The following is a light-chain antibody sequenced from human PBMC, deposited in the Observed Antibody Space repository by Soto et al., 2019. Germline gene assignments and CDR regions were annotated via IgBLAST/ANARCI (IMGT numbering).Light chain of an antibody. J-gene: IGLJ1*01. Sequence: QCVLTQPASVSGAAGQRGTISCTGSSSNIGAGYDVHWYQQLPGTAPKLLIYGNSNRPSGVPDRFSGSKSGTSASLAITGLQAEDEADYYCQSYDSSLSGSWVFGTGTKVTVL. CDR2: GNS. CDR1: SSNIGAGYD. V-gene: IGLV1-40*01. CDR3: QSYDSSLSGSWV.